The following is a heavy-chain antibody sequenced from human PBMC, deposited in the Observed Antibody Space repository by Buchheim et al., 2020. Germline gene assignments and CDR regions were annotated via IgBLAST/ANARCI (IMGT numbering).Heavy chain of an antibody. CDR1: GGTFSSYD. Sequence: QVQLVQSGAEVKKPGSSVKVSCKASGGTFSSYDISWVRQAPGQGLEWMGRIIPIIGIANYAQKFQGRVTMTGDTSTSTAYMELSSLRSEDTAVYCCARVTKRWELIYGGRGT. J-gene: IGHJ4*02. CDR3: ARVTKRWELIY. V-gene: IGHV1-69*04. CDR2: IIPIIGIA. D-gene: IGHD1-26*01.